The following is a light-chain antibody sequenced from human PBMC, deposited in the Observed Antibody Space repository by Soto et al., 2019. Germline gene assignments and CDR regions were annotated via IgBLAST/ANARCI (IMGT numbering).Light chain of an antibody. CDR2: NNN. V-gene: IGLV1-44*01. Sequence: VLTHPPSASWTPGQRITISCSGRTSNIGSNIVSWYHHLPGAAPKLLIYNNNQRPSGVPDRFFASKSGTSASLAISGLQPEDESHYYCAAWDDDLNGLVFGGGTKVTVL. J-gene: IGLJ3*02. CDR3: AAWDDDLNGLV. CDR1: TSNIGSNI.